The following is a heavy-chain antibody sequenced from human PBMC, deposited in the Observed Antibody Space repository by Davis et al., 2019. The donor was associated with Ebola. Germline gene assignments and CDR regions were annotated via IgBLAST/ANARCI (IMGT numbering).Heavy chain of an antibody. Sequence: SETLSLTCTVSGGSMNGYYWSWIRQPPGKGLEWIGYIYYSGSTNYNPSLKSRVTISVDTSKNQFSLKLSSVTAADTGVYYCARADDAFDYWGQGTLVTVSS. V-gene: IGHV4-59*01. D-gene: IGHD3-16*01. J-gene: IGHJ4*02. CDR1: GGSMNGYY. CDR3: ARADDAFDY. CDR2: IYYSGST.